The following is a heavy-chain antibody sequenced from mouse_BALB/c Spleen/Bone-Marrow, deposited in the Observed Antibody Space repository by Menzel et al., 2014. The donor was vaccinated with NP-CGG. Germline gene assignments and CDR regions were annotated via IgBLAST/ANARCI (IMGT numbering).Heavy chain of an antibody. CDR2: IDPANYNT. Sequence: EVKLVESGAELVKPRASVKLSCTTSGFNIKDPYIHWVKQRPEQGLEWIGRIDPANYNTQYDPKFQGKATITADTPSNAAYLQLNSLTSEDTAVYYCATLTGTFDYWGQGTPVTVSA. CDR1: GFNIKDPY. D-gene: IGHD4-1*01. J-gene: IGHJ3*01. CDR3: ATLTGTFDY. V-gene: IGHV14-3*02.